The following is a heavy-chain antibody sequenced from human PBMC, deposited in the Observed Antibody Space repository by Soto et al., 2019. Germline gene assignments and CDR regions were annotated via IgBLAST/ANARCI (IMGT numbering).Heavy chain of an antibody. D-gene: IGHD3-3*01. V-gene: IGHV4-39*01. CDR3: ARRGYDFWSGYPVPFDP. Sequence: QLQLQESGPGLVKPSETLSLTCTVSGGSISSSSYYWGWIRQPPGKGLEWIGSIYYSGSTCYNPSLNSRVTISVDTPKNQFSLKLSSVTDADTAVYYCARRGYDFWSGYPVPFDPWGQGTLVTVSS. CDR2: IYYSGST. J-gene: IGHJ5*02. CDR1: GGSISSSSYY.